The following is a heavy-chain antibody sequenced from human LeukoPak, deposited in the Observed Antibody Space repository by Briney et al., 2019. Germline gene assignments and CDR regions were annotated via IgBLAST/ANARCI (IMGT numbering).Heavy chain of an antibody. J-gene: IGHJ4*02. CDR2: IKQDGSEK. Sequence: GGSLRLSCAASGFTFSSYWMSWVRQAPGKGLEWVANIKQDGSEKYYVDSVKGRFTISRDNAKNSLYLQMNSLRAEDTAVYYCARDRSGGSYYPFDYWGQGTLVTVSS. CDR3: ARDRSGGSYYPFDY. V-gene: IGHV3-7*01. D-gene: IGHD1-26*01. CDR1: GFTFSSYW.